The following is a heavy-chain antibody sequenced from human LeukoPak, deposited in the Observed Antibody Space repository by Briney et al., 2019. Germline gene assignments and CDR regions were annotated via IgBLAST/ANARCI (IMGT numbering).Heavy chain of an antibody. CDR3: AMQRPSYYYDSSGEDYYYYMDV. CDR2: VKDNGAAT. D-gene: IGHD3-22*01. CDR1: GFPFSNYA. V-gene: IGHV3-23*01. Sequence: PVGSLRLSCAASGFPFSNYAMSWVRQALGKGLKWVATVKDNGAATYYADSVKGRFTISRDNSKNTLYLQMNSLRAEDTAVYYCAMQRPSYYYDSSGEDYYYYMDVWGKGTTVTVSS. J-gene: IGHJ6*03.